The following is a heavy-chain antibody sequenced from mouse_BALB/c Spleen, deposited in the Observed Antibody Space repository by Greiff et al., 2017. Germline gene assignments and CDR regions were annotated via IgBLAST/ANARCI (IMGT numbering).Heavy chain of an antibody. V-gene: IGHV5-12-2*01. D-gene: IGHD2-3*01. CDR2: ISNGGGST. J-gene: IGHJ2*01. CDR3: ARQDGYFYFDY. CDR1: GFTFSSYT. Sequence: EVKLMESGGGLVQPGGSLKLSCAASGFTFSSYTMSWVRQTPEKRLEWVAYISNGGGSTYYPDTVKGRFTISRDNAKNTLYLQMSSLKSEDTAMYYCARQDGYFYFDYWGQGTTLTVSS.